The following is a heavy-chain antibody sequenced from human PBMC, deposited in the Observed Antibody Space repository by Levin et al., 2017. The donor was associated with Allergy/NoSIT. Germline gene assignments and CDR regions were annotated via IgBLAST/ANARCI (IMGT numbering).Heavy chain of an antibody. Sequence: GESLKISCAASGFTFSSYEMNWVRQAPGKGLEWVSYISITGTTIYYADSVKGRFTISRDNAKNSLYLQMNSLRAEDTAVYYCARVNSGWLPHFDYWGQGTLVTVSS. J-gene: IGHJ4*02. V-gene: IGHV3-48*03. CDR3: ARVNSGWLPHFDY. CDR2: ISITGTTI. D-gene: IGHD6-19*01. CDR1: GFTFSSYE.